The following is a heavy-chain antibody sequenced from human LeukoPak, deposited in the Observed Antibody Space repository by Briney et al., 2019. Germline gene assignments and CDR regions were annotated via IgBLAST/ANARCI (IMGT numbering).Heavy chain of an antibody. CDR3: AVNYYDSSGYGY. CDR1: GFTFSSYG. J-gene: IGHJ4*02. D-gene: IGHD3-22*01. V-gene: IGHV3-33*01. Sequence: PGGSLRLSCAASGFTFSSYGMHWVRQAPGKGLEWVAVIWYDGSNKYYADSVKGQFTISRDNSKNTLYLQMNSLRAEDTAVYYCAVNYYDSSGYGYWGQGTLVTVSS. CDR2: IWYDGSNK.